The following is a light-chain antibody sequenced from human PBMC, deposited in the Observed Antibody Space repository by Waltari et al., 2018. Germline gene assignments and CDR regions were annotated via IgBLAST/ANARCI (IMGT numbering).Light chain of an antibody. CDR2: KAS. CDR3: QQYNTFKYT. V-gene: IGKV1-5*03. J-gene: IGKJ2*01. Sequence: IQMTQSPSTLSASVGDSVTITCRASQRISYWLAWYQQKPGKAPKLLIYKASTLESGVPSRFSGSGFGTEFTLTISSLEPDDFATYYCQQYNTFKYTFGQGTKLEI. CDR1: QRISYW.